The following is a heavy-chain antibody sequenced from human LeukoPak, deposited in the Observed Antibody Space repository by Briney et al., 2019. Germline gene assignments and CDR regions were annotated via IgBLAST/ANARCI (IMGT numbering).Heavy chain of an antibody. V-gene: IGHV4-39*07. J-gene: IGHJ4*02. D-gene: IGHD5-12*01. Sequence: SETLSLTCTVSGGSISSSSYYWGWIRQPPGKGLEWIGSIYYSGSTYYNPSLKSRVTISVDTSKNQFSLKLTSVTAADTAVYYCARNRGGPSIVATIIGGFDYWGQGTLVTVSS. CDR3: ARNRGGPSIVATIIGGFDY. CDR2: IYYSGST. CDR1: GGSISSSSYY.